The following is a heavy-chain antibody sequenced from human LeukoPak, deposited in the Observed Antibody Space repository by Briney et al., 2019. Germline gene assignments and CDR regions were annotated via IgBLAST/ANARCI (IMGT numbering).Heavy chain of an antibody. CDR3: ARDLGDFWSGYYNYFDY. V-gene: IGHV3-11*01. Sequence: GGSLRLSCAASGFTSSDYYMSWLRQAPGKGLEWVSYIISSGSTIYYADSVKGRFTISRDNAKNSLYLQMNSLRAEDTAVYYCARDLGDFWSGYYNYFDYWGQGTLVTVSS. J-gene: IGHJ4*02. D-gene: IGHD3-3*01. CDR2: IISSGSTI. CDR1: GFTSSDYY.